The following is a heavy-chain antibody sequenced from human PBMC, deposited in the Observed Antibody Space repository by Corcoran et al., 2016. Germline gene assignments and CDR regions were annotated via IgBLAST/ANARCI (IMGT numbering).Heavy chain of an antibody. CDR1: GFTFSNYW. J-gene: IGHJ4*02. V-gene: IGHV3-7*01. CDR2: IKQDGSDK. Sequence: EVQLVESGGGLVQPGGSLRLSCAASGFTFSNYWMSWVRQAPGKGLEWVANIKQDGSDKYYVGSVKGRFTISRDNAKNSLWLQMNSLRAEAAAVYYCARENYGDYFDYWGQGALVTVSS. D-gene: IGHD4-17*01. CDR3: ARENYGDYFDY.